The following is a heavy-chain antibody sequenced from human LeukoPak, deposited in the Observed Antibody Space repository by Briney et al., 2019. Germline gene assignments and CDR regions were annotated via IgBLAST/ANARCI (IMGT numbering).Heavy chain of an antibody. CDR1: GFTFSSYA. CDR3: ARNYGPYSSSHHLSGY. D-gene: IGHD6-6*01. Sequence: GGSLRLSCAASGFTFSSYAMHWVRQAPGKGLEWVAVISYDGSNKYYADSVKGRFTISRDNSKNTLYLQMNSLRAEDTAVYYCARNYGPYSSSHHLSGYWGQGTLVTVSS. V-gene: IGHV3-30-3*01. J-gene: IGHJ4*02. CDR2: ISYDGSNK.